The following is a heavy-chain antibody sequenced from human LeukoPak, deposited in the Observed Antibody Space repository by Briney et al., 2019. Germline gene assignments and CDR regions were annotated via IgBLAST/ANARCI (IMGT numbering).Heavy chain of an antibody. CDR1: GFTFNAYT. D-gene: IGHD6-19*01. V-gene: IGHV3-21*04. J-gene: IGHJ4*02. CDR2: IGDSGSHI. Sequence: GGSLRLSCAASGFTFNAYTMKWVRQAPGKGLEWVSSIGDSGSHIFYADSVKGRFTTSRDNAKNSLYLQMNSLRAEDTAVYYCARDQLTVAGTYYFDYWGQGTLVTVSS. CDR3: ARDQLTVAGTYYFDY.